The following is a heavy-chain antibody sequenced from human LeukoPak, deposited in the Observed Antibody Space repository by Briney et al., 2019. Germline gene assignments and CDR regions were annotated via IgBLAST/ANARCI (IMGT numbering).Heavy chain of an antibody. CDR3: AKDPTHYDILTGSTGGMDV. CDR2: ISYDGSNK. V-gene: IGHV3-30*18. D-gene: IGHD3-9*01. CDR1: GFTFSSYG. Sequence: KPGGSLRLSCAASGFTFSSYGMHWVRQAPGKGLEWVAVISYDGSNKYYADSVKGRFTISRDNSKNTLYLQMNSLRAEDTAVYYCAKDPTHYDILTGSTGGMDVWGQGTTVTVSS. J-gene: IGHJ6*02.